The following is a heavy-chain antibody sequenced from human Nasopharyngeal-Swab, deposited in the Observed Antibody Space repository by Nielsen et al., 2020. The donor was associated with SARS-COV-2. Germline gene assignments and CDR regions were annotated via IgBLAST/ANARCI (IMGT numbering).Heavy chain of an antibody. CDR1: GGSFSGYY. CDR2: INHSGST. J-gene: IGHJ4*02. V-gene: IGHV4-34*01. Sequence: GSLRLSCAVYGGSFSGYYWSWIRQPPGKGLEWIGEINHSGSTNYNPSLKSRVTISVDTSKNQFSLKLSSVTAADTAVYYCARVYYDSSGYREDWGQGTLVTVPS. CDR3: ARVYYDSSGYRED. D-gene: IGHD3-22*01.